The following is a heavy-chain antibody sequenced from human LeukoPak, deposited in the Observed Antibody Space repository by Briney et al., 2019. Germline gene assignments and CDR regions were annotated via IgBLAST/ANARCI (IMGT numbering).Heavy chain of an antibody. Sequence: SQTLSLTCTVSGGSISSGDYYWSWIRQPPGKGLEWIGYIYDSGSTYYNPSLKSRVTMSVDTSKNQFSLKLSSVTAADTAVYYCARQLGYSSSWYTNYFDYWGQGTLVTVSS. V-gene: IGHV4-30-4*08. CDR2: IYDSGST. J-gene: IGHJ4*02. CDR3: ARQLGYSSSWYTNYFDY. CDR1: GGSISSGDYY. D-gene: IGHD6-13*01.